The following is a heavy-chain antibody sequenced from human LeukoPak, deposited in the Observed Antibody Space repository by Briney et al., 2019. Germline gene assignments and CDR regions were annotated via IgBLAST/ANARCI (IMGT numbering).Heavy chain of an antibody. J-gene: IGHJ4*02. D-gene: IGHD6-13*01. CDR3: ARGIAAAGTDFDY. Sequence: SETLSLTCTVSGGSISSYYWSWIRQPPGKGLEWIGYIYYSVSTNYNPSLKSRVTISVDTSKNQFSLKLSSVTAADTAVYYCARGIAAAGTDFDYWGQGTLVTVSS. CDR2: IYYSVST. V-gene: IGHV4-59*01. CDR1: GGSISSYY.